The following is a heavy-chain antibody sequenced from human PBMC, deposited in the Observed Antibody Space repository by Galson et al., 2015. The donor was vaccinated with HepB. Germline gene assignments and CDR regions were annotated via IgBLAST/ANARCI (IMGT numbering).Heavy chain of an antibody. V-gene: IGHV3-7*01. CDR2: IKQDGSEK. CDR3: ARDQHIAVAGKKGGIFYAMDV. Sequence: SLRLSCAASGFTFNNYWMSWVRQAPGKGLEWVANIKQDGSEKYYVDSVKGRFTISRDNAKNSLYLQMNSLRAEDTAVYYCARDQHIAVAGKKGGIFYAMDVWGQGTTATVSS. CDR1: GFTFNNYW. D-gene: IGHD6-19*01. J-gene: IGHJ6*02.